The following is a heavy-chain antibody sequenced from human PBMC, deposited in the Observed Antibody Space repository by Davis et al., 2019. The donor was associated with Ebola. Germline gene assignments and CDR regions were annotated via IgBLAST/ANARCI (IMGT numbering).Heavy chain of an antibody. CDR3: ARDSGEDDSSGYYEDAFDI. CDR1: GFTFSSYS. Sequence: GESLKISCAASGFTFSSYSMNWVRQAPGKGLEWVSSISSSSSYIYYADSVKGRFTISRDNAKNSLYLQMNSLRAEDTAVYYCARDSGEDDSSGYYEDAFDIWGQGTMVTVSS. D-gene: IGHD3-22*01. J-gene: IGHJ3*02. V-gene: IGHV3-21*01. CDR2: ISSSSSYI.